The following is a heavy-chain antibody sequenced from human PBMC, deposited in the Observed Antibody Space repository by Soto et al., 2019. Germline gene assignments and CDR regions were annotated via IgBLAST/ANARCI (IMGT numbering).Heavy chain of an antibody. D-gene: IGHD3-22*01. CDR1: GGTFSSYA. J-gene: IGHJ4*02. CDR2: IIPISGTA. V-gene: IGHV1-69*12. Sequence: QVQLVQSGAEVKKPGSSVKVSCKASGGTFSSYAISWVQQAPGQGLEWMGGIIPISGTANYAQKFQGRVTITADESTSTAYMELSSLRSEDTAVYYCERGYYYDSSGYYSLDYSGQGTLVTVSS. CDR3: ERGYYYDSSGYYSLDY.